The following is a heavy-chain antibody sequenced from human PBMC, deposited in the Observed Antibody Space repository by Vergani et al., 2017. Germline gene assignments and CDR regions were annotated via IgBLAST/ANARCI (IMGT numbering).Heavy chain of an antibody. CDR2: INTNTGNP. CDR1: GGTFSSYA. CDR3: ARGIAYYYGSGSPDWFDP. Sequence: QVQLVQSGAEVKKPGSSVKVSCKASGGTFSSYAISWVRQAPGQGLEWMGWINTNTGNPTYAQGFTGRFVFSLDTSVSTAYLQISSLKAEDTAVYYCARGIAYYYGSGSPDWFDPWGQGTLVTVSS. V-gene: IGHV7-4-1*02. J-gene: IGHJ5*02. D-gene: IGHD3-10*01.